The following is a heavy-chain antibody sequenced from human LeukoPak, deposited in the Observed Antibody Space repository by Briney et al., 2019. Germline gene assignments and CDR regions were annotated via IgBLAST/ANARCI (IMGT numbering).Heavy chain of an antibody. CDR1: EYTFTSYY. Sequence: ASVKVSCKASEYTFTSYYMHWVRQAPGQGLEWMGIINPSGGSTSYAQKFQGRVTMTRDMSTSTVYMELSSLRSEDTAVYYCARDSVVVAADLYYYYYMDVWGKGTTVTVSS. J-gene: IGHJ6*03. CDR2: INPSGGST. V-gene: IGHV1-46*01. CDR3: ARDSVVVAADLYYYYYMDV. D-gene: IGHD2-15*01.